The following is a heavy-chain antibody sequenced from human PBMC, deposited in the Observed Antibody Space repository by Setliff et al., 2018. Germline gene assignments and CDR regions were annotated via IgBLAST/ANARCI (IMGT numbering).Heavy chain of an antibody. Sequence: ASVKVSCKASGYTLTTYFMNWVRQAPGQGLEWMGWISAYNGNVNYAQKFQGRVTMTTDTYTSTANMELRSLRSDDTAVYYCVRQDILTGYYAFDYWGQGTLVTVSS. D-gene: IGHD3-9*01. J-gene: IGHJ4*02. CDR2: ISAYNGNV. CDR1: GYTLTTYF. V-gene: IGHV1-18*01. CDR3: VRQDILTGYYAFDY.